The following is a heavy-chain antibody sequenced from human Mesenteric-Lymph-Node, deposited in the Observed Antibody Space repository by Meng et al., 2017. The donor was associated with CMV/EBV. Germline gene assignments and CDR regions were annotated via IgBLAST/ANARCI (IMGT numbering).Heavy chain of an antibody. J-gene: IGHJ4*02. D-gene: IGHD2-15*01. CDR1: SFSGYY. V-gene: IGHV4-34*01. CDR2: INHSGST. Sequence: SFSGYYWSWIRQPPGKGLEWIGEINHSGSTNYNPSLKSRVTISVDTSKNQFSLKLSSVTAADTAVYYCARGRPGYCSGGSCYRPFDYWGQGTLVTVSS. CDR3: ARGRPGYCSGGSCYRPFDY.